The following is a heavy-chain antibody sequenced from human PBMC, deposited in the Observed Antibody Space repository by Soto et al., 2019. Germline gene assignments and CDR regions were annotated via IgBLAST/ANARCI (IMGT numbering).Heavy chain of an antibody. CDR3: ARVGDYGDYHFDY. D-gene: IGHD4-17*01. CDR1: GFTFSDHY. Sequence: PGASLRLSCAASGFTFSDHYMDWVRQAPGKGLEWVGRIRKKVNSYTTEYAASVKGRFTISRDDSKNSLYLQMNSLKTEDTAFYYCARVGDYGDYHFDYWGQGTLVTVSS. J-gene: IGHJ4*02. CDR2: IRKKVNSYTT. V-gene: IGHV3-72*01.